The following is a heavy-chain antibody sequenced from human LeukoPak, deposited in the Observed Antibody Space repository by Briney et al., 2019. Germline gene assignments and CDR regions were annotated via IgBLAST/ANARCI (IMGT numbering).Heavy chain of an antibody. D-gene: IGHD3-3*02. CDR1: GGSMSRYY. CDR3: ARSSTGSYFDY. Sequence: SETLSLTCTVSGGSMSRYYWSWIRQPPGKGLEWIGYMYYSGSTKYNPSLKSRVTISVDTSKNQFSLMLSSVTAADTAVYYCARSSTGSYFDYWGQGTLVTVSS. J-gene: IGHJ4*02. V-gene: IGHV4-59*01. CDR2: MYYSGST.